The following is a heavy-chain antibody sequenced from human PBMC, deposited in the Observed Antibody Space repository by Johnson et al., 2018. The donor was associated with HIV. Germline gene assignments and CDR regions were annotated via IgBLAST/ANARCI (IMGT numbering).Heavy chain of an antibody. CDR2: IKRTTDGGTT. Sequence: VQLVESGGGLVKPGGSLRLSCAVSGFTFTDAWMSWVRQAPGKGLEWVGRIKRTTDGGTTDYAAPVKGRFSISRDDSKNTVYLQMNSLKTEDTAVYFCTIDPIFLGYWYHSSPWGQGTMVTVSS. V-gene: IGHV3-15*01. J-gene: IGHJ3*01. D-gene: IGHD3-22*01. CDR1: GFTFTDAW. CDR3: TIDPIFLGYWYHSSP.